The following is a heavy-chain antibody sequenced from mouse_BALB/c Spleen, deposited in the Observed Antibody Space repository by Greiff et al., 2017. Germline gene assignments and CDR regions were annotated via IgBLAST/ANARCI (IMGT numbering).Heavy chain of an antibody. CDR1: GYTFSSYW. CDR3: ARREVRRSWFAY. V-gene: IGHV1-9*01. D-gene: IGHD2-14*01. CDR2: ILPGSGST. J-gene: IGHJ3*01. Sequence: QVQLQQSGAELMKPGASVKISCKATGYTFSSYWIEWVKQRPGHGLEWIGEILPGSGSTNYNEKFKGKATFTADTSSNTAYMQLSSLTSEDSAVYYCARREVRRSWFAYWGQGTLVTVSA.